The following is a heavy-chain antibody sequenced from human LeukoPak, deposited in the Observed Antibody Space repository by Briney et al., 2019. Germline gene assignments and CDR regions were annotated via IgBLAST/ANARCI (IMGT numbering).Heavy chain of an antibody. D-gene: IGHD2-8*01. CDR1: GFTFSSYA. J-gene: IGHJ4*02. CDR2: ISGSGGST. CDR3: AKDRWGYCTNGVCYKRTFDY. Sequence: PGGSLRLSCAASGFTFSSYAMSWVRQAPGKGLEWVSAISGSGGSTYYADSVKGRFTISRDNSKNTLYLQMNSLRAEDTAVYYCAKDRWGYCTNGVCYKRTFDYWGQGTLVTVSS. V-gene: IGHV3-23*01.